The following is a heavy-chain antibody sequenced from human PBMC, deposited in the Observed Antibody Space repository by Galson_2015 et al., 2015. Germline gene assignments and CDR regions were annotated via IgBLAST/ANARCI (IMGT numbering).Heavy chain of an antibody. CDR3: ARAHGSSSWYYFDY. CDR1: GFTFSSYG. D-gene: IGHD6-13*01. CDR2: IWYDGSNK. Sequence: SLRLSCAASGFTFSSYGMHWVRQAPGKGLEWVAVIWYDGSNKYYADSVKGRFTISRDNSKNTLYLQMNSLRAEDTAVYYCARAHGSSSWYYFDYWGQGTLVTVSS. J-gene: IGHJ4*02. V-gene: IGHV3-33*01.